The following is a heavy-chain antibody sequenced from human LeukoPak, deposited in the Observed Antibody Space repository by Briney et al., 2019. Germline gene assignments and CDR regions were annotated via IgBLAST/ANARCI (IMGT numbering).Heavy chain of an antibody. CDR1: GYTFTSYY. CDR2: INPSGGST. CDR3: ARAPRERGVVNGYDY. Sequence: GASVKVSCKASGYTFTSYYMHWVRQAPGQGLEWMGIINPSGGSTSYAQKFQGRVTMTRDTSTSTVYMELSSLRSEDTAVYYCARAPRERGVVNGYDYWGQGTLVTVSS. J-gene: IGHJ4*02. V-gene: IGHV1-46*01. D-gene: IGHD5-24*01.